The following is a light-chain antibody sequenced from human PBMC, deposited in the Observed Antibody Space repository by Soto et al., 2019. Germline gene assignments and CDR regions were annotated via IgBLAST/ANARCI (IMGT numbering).Light chain of an antibody. V-gene: IGLV2-8*01. J-gene: IGLJ1*01. CDR1: SSDVGDYNY. CDR2: EVS. CDR3: TSYAGSNNFV. Sequence: QSALTQPPSASGSPGQSVTISCTGTSSDVGDYNYVSWYQQHPGKAPKLMIYEVSKRPSGVPDRFSGSKSGNTASLTVSGLKAEDEADYCCTSYAGSNNFVFGAGTKLTVL.